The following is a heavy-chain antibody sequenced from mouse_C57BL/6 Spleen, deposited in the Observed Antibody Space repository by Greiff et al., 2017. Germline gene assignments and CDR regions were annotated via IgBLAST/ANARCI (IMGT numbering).Heavy chain of an antibody. V-gene: IGHV1-64*01. CDR1: GYTFTSYW. Sequence: QVQLQQPGAELVKPGASVKLSCKASGYTFTSYWMHWVKQRPGQGLEWIGMIHPNSGSTNYNEKFKSKATLTVDKSSSTAYMQLSSLTSEDSAVYYCARSYDYEDWYFDVWGTGTTVTVSS. J-gene: IGHJ1*03. CDR3: ARSYDYEDWYFDV. D-gene: IGHD2-4*01. CDR2: IHPNSGST.